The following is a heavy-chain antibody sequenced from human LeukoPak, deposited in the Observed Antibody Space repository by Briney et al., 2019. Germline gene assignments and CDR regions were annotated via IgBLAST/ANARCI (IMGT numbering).Heavy chain of an antibody. V-gene: IGHV4-34*01. CDR2: INHSGST. Sequence: SETLSLTCAVYGWSFSGYYWSWIRQPPGKGLEWIGEINHSGSTNYNPSLKSRVTISVDTSKNQFSLKLSSVTAANTAVYYCARGSIYSYGHPFDYWGQGTLVTVSS. CDR1: GWSFSGYY. D-gene: IGHD5-18*01. CDR3: ARGSIYSYGHPFDY. J-gene: IGHJ4*02.